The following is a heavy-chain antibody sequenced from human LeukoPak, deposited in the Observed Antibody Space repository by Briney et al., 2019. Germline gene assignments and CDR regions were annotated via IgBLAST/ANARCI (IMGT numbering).Heavy chain of an antibody. CDR3: AREGSRDGYNFVLGHFDY. CDR1: GFTFSSHA. V-gene: IGHV3-30*04. Sequence: PGGSLRLSCAASGFTFSSHAMHWVRQAPGKGLEWVAVISYDGSNKYYADSVKGRFTISRDNSKNTLYLQMNSLRAEDTAVYYCAREGSRDGYNFVLGHFDYWGQGTLVTVSS. D-gene: IGHD5-24*01. CDR2: ISYDGSNK. J-gene: IGHJ4*02.